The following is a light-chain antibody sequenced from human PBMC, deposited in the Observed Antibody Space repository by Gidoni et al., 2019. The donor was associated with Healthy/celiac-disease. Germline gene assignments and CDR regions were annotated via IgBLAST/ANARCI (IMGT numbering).Light chain of an antibody. CDR3: QQYNSYSET. J-gene: IGKJ1*01. CDR1: QSISSW. CDR2: KAS. V-gene: IGKV1-5*03. Sequence: DIQMTQSPSTLSASVGDRVTITCRASQSISSWLAWYQQKPGKAPKLLIYKASGLESGVPSRFSGSGSGTEFTLTISSLQPDDFATYYCQQYNSYSETFXQXTKVEIK.